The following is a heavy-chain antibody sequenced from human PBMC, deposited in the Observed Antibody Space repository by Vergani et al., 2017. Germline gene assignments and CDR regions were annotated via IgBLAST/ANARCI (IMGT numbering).Heavy chain of an antibody. V-gene: IGHV3-9*01. CDR2: ISWNSNSE. D-gene: IGHD3-3*01. Sequence: VQLVEFGGGLAQPGMSLRLSCAASGFKFDEYAMHWVRQAPGKGLEWVAGISWNSNSEDYADSVEGRFTISRDNAKNSVFLQMSSLTSEDTAVYYCAKSDKRGVAIIEYFFDHWGHGSLVTVSS. CDR3: AKSDKRGVAIIEYFFDH. J-gene: IGHJ4*01. CDR1: GFKFDEYA.